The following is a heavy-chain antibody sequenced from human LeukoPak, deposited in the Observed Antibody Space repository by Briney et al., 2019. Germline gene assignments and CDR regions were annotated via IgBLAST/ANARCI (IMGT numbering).Heavy chain of an antibody. V-gene: IGHV3-48*03. CDR1: GFTFSTYE. Sequence: PGGSLRLYCAASGFTFSTYEMNWVRQAPGKGLEWVSYISSSGSTINYADSVKGRFTISRDNTKNSLYLQMNSLRAEDTSVYYCARRRDGFDIWGQGTMVTVSS. CDR3: ARRRDGFDI. CDR2: ISSSGSTI. J-gene: IGHJ3*02.